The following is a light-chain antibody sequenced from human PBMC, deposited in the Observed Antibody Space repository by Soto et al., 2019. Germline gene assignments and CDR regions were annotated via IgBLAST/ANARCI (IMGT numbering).Light chain of an antibody. J-gene: IGKJ2*01. CDR2: DVS. Sequence: EIVLTQSPATLSLSPGERATLSCRASQSVSSHLAWYHQKPGQAPRLLIYDVSKRATGIPARFSGSGSGTDFTLTISSLEPEDFAVYYCQQRSNWPPYTFGQGTKLEIK. CDR3: QQRSNWPPYT. CDR1: QSVSSH. V-gene: IGKV3-11*01.